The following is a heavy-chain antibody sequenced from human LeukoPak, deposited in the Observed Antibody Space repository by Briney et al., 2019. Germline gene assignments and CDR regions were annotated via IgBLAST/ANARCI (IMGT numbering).Heavy chain of an antibody. CDR2: INPNSGGT. V-gene: IGHV1-2*02. Sequence: ASVKVSCKASGYTFTGYYTHWVRQAPGQGLEWMGWINPNSGGTNYAQKFQGRVTMTRDTSISTAYMELSRLRSDDTAVYYCARDYSTYCSSTSCQTAHDIWGQGTMVTVSS. D-gene: IGHD2-2*01. CDR1: GYTFTGYY. J-gene: IGHJ3*02. CDR3: ARDYSTYCSSTSCQTAHDI.